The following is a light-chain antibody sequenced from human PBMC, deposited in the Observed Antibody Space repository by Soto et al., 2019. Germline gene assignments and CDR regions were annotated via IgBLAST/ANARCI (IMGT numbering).Light chain of an antibody. J-gene: IGLJ2*01. CDR3: SSYTSSGTVL. CDR2: AVT. CDR1: SSDVGGYDY. Sequence: QSALTQPASVSESPGQSITISCTGTSSDVGGYDYVCWYQQHPGKAPKLIIYAVTNRPSGVSNRFSGSKSGNTASLSISGLQAEDEADYYCSSYTSSGTVLFGGGTKLTVL. V-gene: IGLV2-14*03.